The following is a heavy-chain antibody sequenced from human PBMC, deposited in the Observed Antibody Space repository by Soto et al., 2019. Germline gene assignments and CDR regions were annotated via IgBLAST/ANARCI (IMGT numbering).Heavy chain of an antibody. V-gene: IGHV1-69*01. CDR3: ARDRGIAAAGSGGNWLDP. Sequence: QVQLVQSGAEVKKPGSSVKVSCKASGGTFSSYGISWVRQAPGQGLEWMGGIIPAFRKANYAQKFQGRVTITADESTSAAYMELSRLRSEATAVYYCARDRGIAAAGSGGNWLDPWGQGTLVTVSS. CDR2: IIPAFRKA. J-gene: IGHJ5*02. D-gene: IGHD6-13*01. CDR1: GGTFSSYG.